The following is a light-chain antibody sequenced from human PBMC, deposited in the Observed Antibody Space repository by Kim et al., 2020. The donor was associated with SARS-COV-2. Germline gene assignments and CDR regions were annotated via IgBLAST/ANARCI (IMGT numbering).Light chain of an antibody. CDR3: QSFDTKTVI. CDR1: NGRIGRNY. Sequence: GKTVTISCTRSNGRIGRNYVQWYQQRPGTAPTNVIYEDNQRPSGVPARFSGSIDRSSNSASLTISGLKIEDEADYYCQSFDTKTVIFGAGTQLTVL. J-gene: IGLJ2*01. V-gene: IGLV6-57*03. CDR2: EDN.